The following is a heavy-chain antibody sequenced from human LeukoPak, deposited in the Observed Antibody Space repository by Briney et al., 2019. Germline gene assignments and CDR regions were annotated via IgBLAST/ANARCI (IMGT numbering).Heavy chain of an antibody. V-gene: IGHV1-2*02. CDR3: AGPRDYDHY. D-gene: IGHD5-12*01. CDR1: GYNLTDFY. J-gene: IGHJ4*02. Sequence: ASVKVSCKASGYNLTDFYIHWVRQTPGQGLEWMGWVNPNTGGTKYAQKFQGRVTMTRDTSINTAYMELTRLKYDDTAFYYCAGPRDYDHYWGQGTLVAVSS. CDR2: VNPNTGGT.